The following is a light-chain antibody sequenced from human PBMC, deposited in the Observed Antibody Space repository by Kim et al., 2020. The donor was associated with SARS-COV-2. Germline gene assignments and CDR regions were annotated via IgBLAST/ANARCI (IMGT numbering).Light chain of an antibody. CDR3: CSYAGSYTWV. J-gene: IGLJ3*02. CDR2: DVS. CDR1: SRDVGGYNC. V-gene: IGLV2-11*01. Sequence: RSVTISSTGTSRDVGGYNCVSWYQQHPGKAPNLMFYDVSTRPSGAPDRFSGSKSGTTASLTISGLRAEDEADYYCCSYAGSYTWVLGGGTQLPVL.